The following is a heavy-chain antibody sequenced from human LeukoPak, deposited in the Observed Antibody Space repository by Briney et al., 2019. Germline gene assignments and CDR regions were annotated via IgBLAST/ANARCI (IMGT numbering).Heavy chain of an antibody. CDR2: ISAYNGNT. J-gene: IGHJ4*02. D-gene: IGHD2-2*01. CDR3: AATPRGGCSSTSCYSFDY. Sequence: GASVKVSCKASGYTFTSQGISWVRQAPGQGLEWMGWISAYNGNTNYAQKLQGRVTMTTDTSTSTAYMELRSLRSDDTAVYYCAATPRGGCSSTSCYSFDYWGQGTLVTVSS. V-gene: IGHV1-18*01. CDR1: GYTFTSQG.